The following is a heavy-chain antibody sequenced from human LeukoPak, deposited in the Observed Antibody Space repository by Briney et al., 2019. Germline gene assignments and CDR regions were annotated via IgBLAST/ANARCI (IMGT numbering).Heavy chain of an antibody. D-gene: IGHD3-22*01. Sequence: GGSLRLSCAASGFTFSSYAMSWVRQAPGKGLEWVSAISGSGGSTYYADSVKGRFTISRDNSKNTLYLQMNSLRAEDTAVYYCARDEYYYDSSGYPPRYYFDYWGQGTLVTVSS. CDR1: GFTFSSYA. V-gene: IGHV3-23*01. CDR3: ARDEYYYDSSGYPPRYYFDY. J-gene: IGHJ4*02. CDR2: ISGSGGST.